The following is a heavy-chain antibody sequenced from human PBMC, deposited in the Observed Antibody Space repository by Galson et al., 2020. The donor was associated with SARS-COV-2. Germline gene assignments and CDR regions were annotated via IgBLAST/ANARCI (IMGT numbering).Heavy chain of an antibody. J-gene: IGHJ4*02. CDR1: GFIFSDYY. CDR3: ARGYEDSSGYRIPFDY. Sequence: GESLKISCAASGFIFSDYYMSWLRQSPGKGLEWISYISPERTYIKYADSVKGRFTISRDNAKNSLFLRVNSLRAEDTAVYFCARGYEDSSGYRIPFDYWGQGTLVTVSS. V-gene: IGHV3-11*05. CDR2: ISPERTYI. D-gene: IGHD3-22*01.